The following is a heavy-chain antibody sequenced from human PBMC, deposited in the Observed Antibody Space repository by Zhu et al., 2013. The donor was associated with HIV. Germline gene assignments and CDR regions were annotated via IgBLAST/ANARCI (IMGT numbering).Heavy chain of an antibody. Sequence: VQLVESGGGVVQPGRSLRLSCAASGFTFSSYGMHWVRQAPGKGLEWVAVIWYDGSNKYYADSVKGRFTISRDNSKNTLYLQMNSLRAEDTAVYYCARWGSSSGYYYGMDVWGQGTTVTVSS. D-gene: IGHD6-6*01. J-gene: IGHJ6*02. CDR2: IWYDGSNK. V-gene: IGHV3-33*01. CDR3: ARWGSSSGYYYGMDV. CDR1: GFTFSSYG.